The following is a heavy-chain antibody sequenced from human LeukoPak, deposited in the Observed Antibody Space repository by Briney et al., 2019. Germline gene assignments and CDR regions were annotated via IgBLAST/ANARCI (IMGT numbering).Heavy chain of an antibody. D-gene: IGHD1-26*01. J-gene: IGHJ4*02. V-gene: IGHV4-4*09. Sequence: SESLSLTCTVSGVSINTYYASWIRQAPGKGLEFIGFIYNGGNTNYNPSLKSRATISVDTSNNQFSLRLTSVTAADTAMYYCAAGPWELDFWGQGTLVTVSS. CDR2: IYNGGNT. CDR3: AAGPWELDF. CDR1: GVSINTYY.